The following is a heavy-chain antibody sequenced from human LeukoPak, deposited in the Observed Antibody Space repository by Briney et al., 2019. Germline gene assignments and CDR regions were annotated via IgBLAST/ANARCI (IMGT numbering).Heavy chain of an antibody. V-gene: IGHV1-18*01. D-gene: IGHD2-2*01. CDR3: AREFYHIHYCSSSSCPFDY. J-gene: IGHJ4*02. CDR2: ISAYNGNT. Sequence: ASVKVSCKASGYTFTSYGISWVRQAPGQGLEWMGWISAYNGNTNYAQKLQGRVTMTTDTSTSTAYMELRSLRSDDTAVYYCAREFYHIHYCSSSSCPFDYWGQGTLVTVSS. CDR1: GYTFTSYG.